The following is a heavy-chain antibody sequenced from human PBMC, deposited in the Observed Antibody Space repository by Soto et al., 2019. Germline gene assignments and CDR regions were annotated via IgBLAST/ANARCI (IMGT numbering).Heavy chain of an antibody. V-gene: IGHV1-18*04. Sequence: QVQLVESGAEVKKPGASVKVSCKASGYTFTDYGISWVRQAPGQGLEWMGRISGYNGNTKYAQKFQSRVTMTTDTPTNTAYMELRSLRSDDTAVYYCARDREYYYDSSGNYYYHYGLDVWGQGTTVTVS. CDR1: GYTFTDYG. D-gene: IGHD3-22*01. CDR3: ARDREYYYDSSGNYYYHYGLDV. CDR2: ISGYNGNT. J-gene: IGHJ6*02.